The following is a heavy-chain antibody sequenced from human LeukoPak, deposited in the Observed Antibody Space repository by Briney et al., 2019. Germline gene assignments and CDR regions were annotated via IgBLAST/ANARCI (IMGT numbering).Heavy chain of an antibody. Sequence: GGSLRLSCAVSGFTFSTSWMMWVRQAPGKGLEWVSSISSSSSYIYYADSVKGRFTISRDNAKNSLYLQMNSLRAEDTAVYYCARARLQYQLPDAFDIWGQGTMVTVSS. CDR3: ARARLQYQLPDAFDI. D-gene: IGHD2-2*01. CDR1: GFTFSTSW. CDR2: ISSSSSYI. J-gene: IGHJ3*02. V-gene: IGHV3-21*01.